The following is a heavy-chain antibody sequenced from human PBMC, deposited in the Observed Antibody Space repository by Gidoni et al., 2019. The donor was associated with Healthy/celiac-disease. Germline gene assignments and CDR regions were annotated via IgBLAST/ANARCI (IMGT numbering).Heavy chain of an antibody. CDR2: IRSKAYGGTT. D-gene: IGHD1-26*01. CDR3: TRDWEIRGSYYFDY. CDR1: GFTFGDYA. Sequence: EVQLVESGGGLVKPGRSLRLSCTASGFTFGDYAMSWFRQAPGKGLEWVGFIRSKAYGGTTEYAASVKGRFTISRDDSKSIAYLQMNSLKTEDTAVYYCTRDWEIRGSYYFDYWGQGTLVTVSS. V-gene: IGHV3-49*05. J-gene: IGHJ4*02.